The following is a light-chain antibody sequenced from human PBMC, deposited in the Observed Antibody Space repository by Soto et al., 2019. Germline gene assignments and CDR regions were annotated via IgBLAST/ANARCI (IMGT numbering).Light chain of an antibody. CDR2: EVT. CDR1: SSDVGSYNR. V-gene: IGLV2-18*02. CDR3: ASYTSSRVWV. J-gene: IGLJ3*02. Sequence: QSALTQPPSVSGSPGQSVTISCTGTSSDVGSYNRVSWYQQPPGTAPKLIIYEVTNRPSGVPVRFSGFKSANMASLTISGLQAEDEADYYCASYTSSRVWVFGGGTKLTVL.